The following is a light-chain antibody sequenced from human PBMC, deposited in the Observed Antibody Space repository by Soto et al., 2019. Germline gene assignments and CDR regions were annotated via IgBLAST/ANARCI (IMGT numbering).Light chain of an antibody. V-gene: IGKV4-1*01. Sequence: DIVMTQSPDSLAVSLGETATINCKSSQSLLYSSNSKNYLAWYQRKSGQPPKLLIYWASTRESGVPDRFSGSRSGTDFTLTISSLQADDVAVYYCQQYLSIPRTLGQGTKVEIK. CDR3: QQYLSIPRT. CDR2: WAS. CDR1: QSLLYSSNSKNY. J-gene: IGKJ1*01.